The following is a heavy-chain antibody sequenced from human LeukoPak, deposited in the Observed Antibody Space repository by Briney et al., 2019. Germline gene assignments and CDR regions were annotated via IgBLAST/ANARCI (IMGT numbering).Heavy chain of an antibody. V-gene: IGHV4-4*09. CDR3: ARLQDWYPDY. CDR2: IYTSGST. J-gene: IGHJ4*02. Sequence: SETLSLTCTVSGGSINSYSWGWIRQPPGKGLEWIGYIYTSGSTNYNPSLKSRVTISVDTSKNQFSLKLSSVTAADTAVYYCARLQDWYPDYWGQGTLVTVSS. CDR1: GGSINSYS. D-gene: IGHD3/OR15-3a*01.